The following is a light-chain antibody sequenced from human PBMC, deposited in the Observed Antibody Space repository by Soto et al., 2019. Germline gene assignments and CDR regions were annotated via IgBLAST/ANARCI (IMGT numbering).Light chain of an antibody. Sequence: DIQMTQSPSSLSASVGDRVTITCRASQSMSKYLNWYQQRQGKAPNLLIYAASSLQTGVPARFSGSGSGTDFTLTISSLQPEDFAIYYCQQTYNTPYTFGQGTKVEIK. CDR2: AAS. J-gene: IGKJ2*01. CDR1: QSMSKY. V-gene: IGKV1-39*01. CDR3: QQTYNTPYT.